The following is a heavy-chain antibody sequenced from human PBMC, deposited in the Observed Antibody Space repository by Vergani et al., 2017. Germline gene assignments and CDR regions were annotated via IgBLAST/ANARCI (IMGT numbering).Heavy chain of an antibody. D-gene: IGHD3-22*01. J-gene: IGHJ4*02. CDR3: AKLPPPHTYYYDSSGYYYEGY. V-gene: IGHV3-23*04. CDR2: ISGSGGST. Sequence: VQLVESGGGVVQPGRSLRLSCAASGFTFSSYGMHWVRQAPGKGLEWVSAISGSGGSTYYADSVKGRFTISRDNSKNTLYLQMNSLRAEDTAVYYCAKLPPPHTYYYDSSGYYYEGYWGQGTLVTVSS. CDR1: GFTFSSYG.